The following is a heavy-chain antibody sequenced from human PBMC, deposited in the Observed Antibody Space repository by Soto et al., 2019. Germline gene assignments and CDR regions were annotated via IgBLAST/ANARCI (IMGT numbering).Heavy chain of an antibody. D-gene: IGHD6-19*01. CDR1: GFTYNTYT. J-gene: IGHJ4*02. V-gene: IGHV3-30-3*01. CDR2: ISYGSTYK. Sequence: QVQLVESGGGVVQPGRSLTVSCAASGFTYNTYTIHRVRKAPCKGLEWVAVISYGSTYKYYADSVKGRFTISRDDSKNTLSLQMNNLTVGDTAVYYCARARSSGWHYLDLWGQGTLVTVSS. CDR3: ARARSSGWHYLDL.